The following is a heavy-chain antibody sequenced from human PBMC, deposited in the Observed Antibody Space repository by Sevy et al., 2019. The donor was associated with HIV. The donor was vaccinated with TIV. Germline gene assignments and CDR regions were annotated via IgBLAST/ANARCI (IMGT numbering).Heavy chain of an antibody. Sequence: LSLTCTVSGYSIRNGYYWAWIRQPPGKGLEWIGSIHHSGITHYNPSLKSRVIISVDTSKNQVSLELSSVTAADTAMYYCARDRKYPLYYFDYWGQRILVTVSS. V-gene: IGHV4-38-2*02. CDR2: IHHSGIT. CDR1: GYSIRNGYY. J-gene: IGHJ4*02. CDR3: ARDRKYPLYYFDY. D-gene: IGHD6-6*01.